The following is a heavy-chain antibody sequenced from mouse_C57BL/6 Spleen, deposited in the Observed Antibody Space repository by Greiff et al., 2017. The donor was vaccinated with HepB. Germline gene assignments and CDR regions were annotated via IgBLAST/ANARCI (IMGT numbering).Heavy chain of an antibody. D-gene: IGHD2-5*01. J-gene: IGHJ4*01. V-gene: IGHV1-39*01. CDR1: GYSFTDYN. CDR2: INPNYGTT. CDR3: ARTSAYYSNYGAMDY. Sequence: VQLKESGPELVKPGASVKISCKASGYSFTDYNMNWVKQSNGKSLEWIGVINPNYGTTSYNQKFKGKATLTVDQSSSTAYMQLNSLTSEDSAVYYCARTSAYYSNYGAMDYWGQGTSVTVSS.